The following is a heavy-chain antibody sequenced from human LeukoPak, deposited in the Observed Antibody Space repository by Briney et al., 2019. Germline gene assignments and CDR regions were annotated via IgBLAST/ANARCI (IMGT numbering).Heavy chain of an antibody. V-gene: IGHV3-21*01. J-gene: IGHJ5*02. CDR2: ISSSSSYI. Sequence: GGSLRLSCAASGFNFNSYAMNWVRQAPGKGLEWVSSISSSSSYIYYADSLKGRFTISRDNAKNSLYLQMDSLRAEDTAVYYCARDLRGTKGCSSSSCSRGNFFDPWGQGTLVTVSS. CDR3: ARDLRGTKGCSSSSCSRGNFFDP. D-gene: IGHD2-2*01. CDR1: GFNFNSYA.